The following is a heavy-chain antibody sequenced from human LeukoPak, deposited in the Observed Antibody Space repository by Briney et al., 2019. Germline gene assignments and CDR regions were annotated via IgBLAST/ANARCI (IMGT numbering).Heavy chain of an antibody. CDR1: GFTVSSNY. V-gene: IGHV3-23*01. Sequence: GGSLRLSCAASGFTVSSNYMSWVRQAPGKGLEWVSVISGSGGSTYYADSVKGRFTISRDNSKNTVYLQMNSLRAEGTAVYYCAKDPSGSGSDYWGQGTLVTVSS. J-gene: IGHJ4*02. CDR3: AKDPSGSGSDY. CDR2: ISGSGGST. D-gene: IGHD3-10*01.